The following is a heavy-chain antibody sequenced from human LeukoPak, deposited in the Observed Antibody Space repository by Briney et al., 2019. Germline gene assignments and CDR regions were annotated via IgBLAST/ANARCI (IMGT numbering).Heavy chain of an antibody. J-gene: IGHJ4*02. Sequence: GGSLRLSCAASGFIFSNYWMSWVRQAPGKGLEGVANIKQDGSEKYYVDSVKGRFTISRDNAKNSLFLQMNSLRAEDTAVYYCARLSAAVAAVDYWGQGTLVTVSS. CDR3: ARLSAAVAAVDY. D-gene: IGHD6-19*01. CDR2: IKQDGSEK. CDR1: GFIFSNYW. V-gene: IGHV3-7*01.